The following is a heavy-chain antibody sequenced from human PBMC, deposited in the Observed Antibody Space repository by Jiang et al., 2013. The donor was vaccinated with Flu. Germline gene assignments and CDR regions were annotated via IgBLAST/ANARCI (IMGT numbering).Heavy chain of an antibody. J-gene: IGHJ4*02. Sequence: RVTITADKSTSTAYMELSSLRSEDTAVYYCARERPGYSSGWYFDYWGQGTLVTVSS. D-gene: IGHD6-19*01. CDR3: ARERPGYSSGWYFDY. V-gene: IGHV1-69*04.